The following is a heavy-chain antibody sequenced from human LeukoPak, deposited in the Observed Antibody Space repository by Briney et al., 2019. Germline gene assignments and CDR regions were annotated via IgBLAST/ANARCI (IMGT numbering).Heavy chain of an antibody. V-gene: IGHV3-48*03. CDR1: GFTFSSYE. D-gene: IGHD4-23*01. Sequence: GESLRLSCAASGFTFSSYEMNWVRQAPGKGLEWVSYISSSGNTIYYADSVKGRFTISRDNAKNSLYLQMNSLRAEDTAVYYCAREWGNIDYWGQGTLVTVSS. J-gene: IGHJ4*02. CDR3: AREWGNIDY. CDR2: ISSSGNTI.